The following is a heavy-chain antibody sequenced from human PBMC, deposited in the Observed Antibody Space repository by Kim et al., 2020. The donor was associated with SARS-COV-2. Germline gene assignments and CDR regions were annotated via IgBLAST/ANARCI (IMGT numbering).Heavy chain of an antibody. J-gene: IGHJ4*02. CDR2: INHSGST. CDR3: ARGQATVGFDY. CDR1: GGSFSGYY. Sequence: SETLSLTCAVYGGSFSGYYWSWIRQPPGKGLEWIGEINHSGSTNYNPSLKSRVTISVDTSKNQFSLKLSSVTAADTAVYYCARGQATVGFDYWGQGTLVTVSS. V-gene: IGHV4-34*01. D-gene: IGHD4-17*01.